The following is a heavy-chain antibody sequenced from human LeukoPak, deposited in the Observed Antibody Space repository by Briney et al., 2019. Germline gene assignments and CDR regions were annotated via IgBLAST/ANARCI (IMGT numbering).Heavy chain of an antibody. Sequence: PSETLSLTCAVYGGSFSGYYWSWIRQPPGKGLEWIGEINHSGSTNYNPSLKSRVTISVDTSKNQFSLKLSSVTAADTAVYYCARGPLSLWLHGAFDIWGQGTMVTVSS. D-gene: IGHD5-18*01. V-gene: IGHV4-34*01. CDR2: INHSGST. CDR1: GGSFSGYY. CDR3: ARGPLSLWLHGAFDI. J-gene: IGHJ3*02.